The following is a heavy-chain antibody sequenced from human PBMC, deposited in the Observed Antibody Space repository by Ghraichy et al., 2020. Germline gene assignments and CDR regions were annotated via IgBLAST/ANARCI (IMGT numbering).Heavy chain of an antibody. CDR3: ARDMSPTTYYIYY. CDR2: IRYDGSNK. J-gene: IGHJ4*02. Sequence: LSLNCAASGFTFSSYGIHWVRQAPGKGLEWVAFIRYDGSNKYYADSVKGRFTISRDNSRNTLYLQMSSLRVEDTAVYYCARDMSPTTYYIYYWGQGTLVTVSS. D-gene: IGHD3-10*01. CDR1: GFTFSSYG. V-gene: IGHV3-30*02.